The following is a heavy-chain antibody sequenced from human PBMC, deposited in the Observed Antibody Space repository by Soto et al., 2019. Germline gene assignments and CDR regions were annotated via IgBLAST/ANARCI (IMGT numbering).Heavy chain of an antibody. D-gene: IGHD3-3*01. Sequence: PGGSLRLSCAASGFTFSDYYMSWIRQAPGKGLEWVSYISSSGSTIYYADSVKGRFTISRDNAKNSLYLQMNSLRAEDTAVYYCARVKEWFNNWFAPWGQGTLVTVSS. CDR3: ARVKEWFNNWFAP. CDR2: ISSSGSTI. CDR1: GFTFSDYY. V-gene: IGHV3-11*01. J-gene: IGHJ5*02.